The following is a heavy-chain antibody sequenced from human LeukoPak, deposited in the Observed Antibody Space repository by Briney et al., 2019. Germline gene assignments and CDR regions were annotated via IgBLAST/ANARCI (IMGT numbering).Heavy chain of an antibody. Sequence: GSLSLSCAASGFTFSSYWMSWVRQPPGKGLEWVANIKQGGSEKYYVDSVKGLFTISRDNAKNSLYLQMSSLRAEDTAVYYCARVRDGITMIRFGPDAFDIWGQGTMVTVSS. CDR2: IKQGGSEK. D-gene: IGHD3-22*01. J-gene: IGHJ3*02. CDR1: GFTFSSYW. CDR3: ARVRDGITMIRFGPDAFDI. V-gene: IGHV3-7*01.